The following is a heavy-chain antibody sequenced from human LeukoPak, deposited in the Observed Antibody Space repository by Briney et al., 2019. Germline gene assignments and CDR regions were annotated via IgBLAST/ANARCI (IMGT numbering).Heavy chain of an antibody. Sequence: SETLSLTCTVSGGSISSYYWSWIRQPPGKGLEWIGYIYYSGSTNYNPSLKSRVTISVDTSKNQFSLKLSSVTAADTAVYYCARLSYSSGPDYWGQGTLVTVSS. D-gene: IGHD6-19*01. J-gene: IGHJ4*02. V-gene: IGHV4-59*08. CDR3: ARLSYSSGPDY. CDR2: IYYSGST. CDR1: GGSISSYY.